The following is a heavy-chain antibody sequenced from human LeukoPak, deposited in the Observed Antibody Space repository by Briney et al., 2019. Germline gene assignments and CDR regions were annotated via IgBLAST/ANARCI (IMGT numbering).Heavy chain of an antibody. CDR3: AKGGGPYHLPTDY. D-gene: IGHD2-2*01. CDR1: GFTFSSYA. J-gene: IGHJ4*02. CDR2: ITSAGNT. Sequence: QPGGSLRLSCAASGFTFSSYAMNWVRQAPGKGLEWVSAITSAGNTYYADSVKGRFTISRDSSKNTLYLQMNSLRSEDTAVYYCAKGGGPYHLPTDYWGQGTLVTVSS. V-gene: IGHV3-23*01.